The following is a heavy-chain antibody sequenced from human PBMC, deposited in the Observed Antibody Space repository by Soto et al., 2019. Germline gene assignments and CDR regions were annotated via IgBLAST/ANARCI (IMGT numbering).Heavy chain of an antibody. CDR2: ISYDGSNK. J-gene: IGHJ5*02. Sequence: GGSLRLSCAASGFTFSSYAMHWVRQAPGKGLEWVAAISYDGSNKYYADSVKGRFTISRDNSKNTLYLQMNSLRAEDTAVYYCARETYSSSFRWFDPWGQGTLVTVSS. V-gene: IGHV3-30-3*01. CDR3: ARETYSSSFRWFDP. CDR1: GFTFSSYA. D-gene: IGHD6-6*01.